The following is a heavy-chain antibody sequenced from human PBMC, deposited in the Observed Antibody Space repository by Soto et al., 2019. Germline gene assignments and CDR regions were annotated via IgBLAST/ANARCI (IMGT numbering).Heavy chain of an antibody. CDR1: GFTFSSYG. D-gene: IGHD6-13*01. CDR2: IWYDGSNK. V-gene: IGHV3-33*01. Sequence: GGSLRLSCAASGFTFSSYGMHWVRQAPGKGLEWVAVIWYDGSNKYYADSVKGRFTISRDNSKNTLYLQMNSLRAEDTAVYYCARDHGIAAAGTNHWGQGTLVTVSS. J-gene: IGHJ5*02. CDR3: ARDHGIAAAGTNH.